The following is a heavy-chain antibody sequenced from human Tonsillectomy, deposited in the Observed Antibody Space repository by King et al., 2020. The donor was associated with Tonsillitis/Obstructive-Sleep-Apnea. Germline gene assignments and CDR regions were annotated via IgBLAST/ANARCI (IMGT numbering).Heavy chain of an antibody. Sequence: VQLVESGGGLVQPGGSLRLSCAASVFTVSSNYMSWVRQAPGKGLEWVSVIYSGGSTYYADSVKGRFTISRDNSKNTLYLQMNSLRAEDTAVYYCAREDPHLGELYYWGQGTLVTVSS. D-gene: IGHD3-16*01. V-gene: IGHV3-66*01. CDR1: VFTVSSNY. J-gene: IGHJ4*02. CDR3: AREDPHLGELYY. CDR2: IYSGGST.